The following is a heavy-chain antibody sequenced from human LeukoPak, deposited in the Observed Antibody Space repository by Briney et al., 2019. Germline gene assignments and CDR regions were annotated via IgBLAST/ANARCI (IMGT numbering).Heavy chain of an antibody. CDR3: AKRFGESYGHFDY. CDR1: GFTFSSYA. CDR2: VTGSGSAT. J-gene: IGHJ4*02. V-gene: IGHV3-23*01. D-gene: IGHD1-26*01. Sequence: GGSLSLSCAASGFTFSSYAMSWVRQAPGKGLEWVSAVTGSGSATDYADSVKGRFTISRDNSKNTLYLQMHSLRAEDTAVYYCAKRFGESYGHFDYWGQGTLVTVSS.